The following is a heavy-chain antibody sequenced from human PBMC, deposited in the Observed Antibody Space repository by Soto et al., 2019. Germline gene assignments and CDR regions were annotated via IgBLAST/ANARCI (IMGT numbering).Heavy chain of an antibody. CDR3: AREEDRLDH. D-gene: IGHD3-22*01. V-gene: IGHV1-69*04. CDR1: GCTFSSYT. J-gene: IGHJ5*02. CDR2: IIPILGIA. Sequence: ASVKVSCKASGCTFSSYTISWVRQAPGQGLEWMGRIIPILGIANYAQKFQGRVTITADKSTSTAYMELSSLRSEDTDGYYCAREEDRLDHWGQGTLVTVSS.